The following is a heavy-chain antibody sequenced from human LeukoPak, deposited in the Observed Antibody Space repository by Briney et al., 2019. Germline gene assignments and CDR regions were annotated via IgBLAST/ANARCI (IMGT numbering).Heavy chain of an antibody. CDR1: GGSLSSSSDY. D-gene: IGHD2-2*01. CDR3: ARDSSGIVVVRAVIAAEVVVGMFDY. CDR2: IYYSVST. Sequence: PSETLSLTCTVSGGSLSSSSDYWGWIRQPPGEGLECIGSIYYSVSTYSHPSRKSRVTISVDTPKTQCSLKLTALNAAETAVYYCARDSSGIVVVRAVIAAEVVVGMFDYWGQGTLVTVSS. J-gene: IGHJ4*02. V-gene: IGHV4-39*07.